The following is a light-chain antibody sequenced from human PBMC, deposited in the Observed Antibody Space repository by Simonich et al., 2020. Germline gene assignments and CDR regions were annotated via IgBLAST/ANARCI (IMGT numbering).Light chain of an antibody. V-gene: IGKV2-28*01. Sequence: DIVMTQSPLSLPITPGEPASISCRSSQSLLHSNGYNCLDCYLQKPGHSPPLLIYLGSNRASGVPDRFSGSGSGTDFTLKISRVEAEDVGVYYCMQALQTPLTFGQGTKVEIK. CDR1: QSLLHSNGYNC. CDR2: LGS. CDR3: MQALQTPLT. J-gene: IGKJ1*01.